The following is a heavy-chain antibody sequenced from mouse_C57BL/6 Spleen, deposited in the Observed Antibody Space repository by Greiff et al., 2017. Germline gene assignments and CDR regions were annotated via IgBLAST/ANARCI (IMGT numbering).Heavy chain of an antibody. CDR3: ASGYDGYYEDAMDY. Sequence: DVQLVESGGGLVKPGGSLKLSCAASGFTFSDYGMHWVRQAPEKGLEWVAYISSGSSTIYYADTVKGRFTISRDNAKNTLFLQMTSLRSEDTAMYYCASGYDGYYEDAMDYWGQGTSVTVSS. J-gene: IGHJ4*01. D-gene: IGHD2-3*01. V-gene: IGHV5-17*01. CDR2: ISSGSSTI. CDR1: GFTFSDYG.